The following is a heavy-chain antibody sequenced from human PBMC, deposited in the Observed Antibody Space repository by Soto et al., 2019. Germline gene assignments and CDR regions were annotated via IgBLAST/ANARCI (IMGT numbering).Heavy chain of an antibody. Sequence: SETLSLTCNVSGVSVSSITYYWAWIRQPPGKGLEYIGSISHSGNTYFNPSLESRVSIFVDTSKSQVSLRVRSVTAADTAIYYCASLKGFFDEWGPGTMVTVSS. CDR1: GVSVSSITYY. J-gene: IGHJ4*02. V-gene: IGHV4-39*01. CDR3: ASLKGFFDE. CDR2: ISHSGNT.